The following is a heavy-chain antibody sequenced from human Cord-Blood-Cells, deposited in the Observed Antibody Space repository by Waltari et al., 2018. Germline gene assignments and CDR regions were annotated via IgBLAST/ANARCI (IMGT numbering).Heavy chain of an antibody. CDR1: GYSISSGYY. CDR3: ASGYSSSDY. Sequence: QVQLQESGPGLVKPSETLSLTCAVSGYSISSGYYWGWIRQPPGKGLEWIGSIYHSGSTSDNPSLKMRVTISVDTSKNQCSLKLSSVTAADTAVYYCASGYSSSDYWGQGTLVTVSS. CDR2: IYHSGST. D-gene: IGHD6-13*01. V-gene: IGHV4-38-2*01. J-gene: IGHJ4*02.